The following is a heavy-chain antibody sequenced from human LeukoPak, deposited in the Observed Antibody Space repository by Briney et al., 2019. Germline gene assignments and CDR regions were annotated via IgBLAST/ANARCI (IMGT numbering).Heavy chain of an antibody. CDR2: IYHSGHT. V-gene: IGHV4-59*08. D-gene: IGHD4-4*01. CDR3: ARHPFQYPFDH. J-gene: IGHJ5*02. CDR1: GASVSSDY. Sequence: SETLSLTCTVSGASVSSDYWSWIRQSPGKGLEWIGYIYHSGHTMSNPSLKSRVSLTLDTSNNQFSLKLSSVTAADTAVYYCARHPFQYPFDHWGQGTVVSVSS.